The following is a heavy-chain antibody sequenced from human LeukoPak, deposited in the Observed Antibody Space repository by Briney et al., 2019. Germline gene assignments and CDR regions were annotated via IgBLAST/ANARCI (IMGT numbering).Heavy chain of an antibody. CDR3: AKYNSGAFDI. D-gene: IGHD1-20*01. CDR1: GFTFSNSA. J-gene: IGHJ3*02. Sequence: GGSLRLSCAASGFTFSNSAMHWVRQAPGKGLEWVANIKEDGSEKYYVDSVKGRFTISRDNAKNSLYLQMNSLRAEDTAVYYCAKYNSGAFDIWGQGTMVTVSS. CDR2: IKEDGSEK. V-gene: IGHV3-7*01.